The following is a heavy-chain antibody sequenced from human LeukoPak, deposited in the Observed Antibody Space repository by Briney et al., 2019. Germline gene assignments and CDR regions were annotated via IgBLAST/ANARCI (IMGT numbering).Heavy chain of an antibody. CDR1: GYTFTGYY. D-gene: IGHD2-15*01. Sequence: ASVKVSCKASGYTFTGYYIHWVRQAPGQGLEWMGWIYSNNGGTDYAQKFQGRVTMTRDTSISTAYMEVSRVRSDDTAVYYCARGFRTGDMTTFAHWGQRTLVTVSS. CDR2: IYSNNGGT. CDR3: ARGFRTGDMTTFAH. V-gene: IGHV1-2*02. J-gene: IGHJ4*02.